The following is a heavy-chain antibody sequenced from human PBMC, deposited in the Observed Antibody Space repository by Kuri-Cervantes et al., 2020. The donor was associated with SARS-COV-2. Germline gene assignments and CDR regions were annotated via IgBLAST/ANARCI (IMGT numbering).Heavy chain of an antibody. CDR1: GFTFSSYW. CDR3: ARGYDSSGYSLDY. D-gene: IGHD3-22*01. V-gene: IGHV3-74*01. CDR2: INSDGSST. Sequence: GESLKISCAASGFTFSSYWMHWVRQAPGKGLVWVSRINSDGSSTGYADSVKGRFTISRDNAKNTLYLQMNSLRAEDTAVYYCARGYDSSGYSLDYWGQGTLVTVSS. J-gene: IGHJ4*02.